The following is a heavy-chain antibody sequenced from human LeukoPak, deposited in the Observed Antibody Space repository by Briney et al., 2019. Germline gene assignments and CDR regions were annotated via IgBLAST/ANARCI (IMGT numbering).Heavy chain of an antibody. V-gene: IGHV3-30*03. CDR1: GFTFSNYG. J-gene: IGHJ4*02. CDR3: ARGSSYYYGSGGPFDY. D-gene: IGHD3-10*01. Sequence: PGGSLRLSCAASGFTFSNYGMHWVRQAPGKGLEWVAVISYDGSNKYYADSVKGRFTISRDNSKNTLYQQMNSLRAEDTAVYYCARGSSYYYGSGGPFDYWGQGTLVTVSS. CDR2: ISYDGSNK.